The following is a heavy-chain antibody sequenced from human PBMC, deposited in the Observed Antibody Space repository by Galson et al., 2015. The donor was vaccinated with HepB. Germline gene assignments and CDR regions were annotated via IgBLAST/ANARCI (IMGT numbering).Heavy chain of an antibody. V-gene: IGHV3-30*02. CDR2: IRYDGSNK. J-gene: IGHJ6*02. Sequence: SLRLSCAASGFTFSSYGMHWVRQAPGKGLEWVAFIRYDGSNKYYADSVKGRFTISRDNSKNTLYLQMNSLRAEDTAVYYCAKDWLSYGGNRGRGYYYYGMDVWGQGTTVTVSS. CDR1: GFTFSSYG. D-gene: IGHD4-23*01. CDR3: AKDWLSYGGNRGRGYYYYGMDV.